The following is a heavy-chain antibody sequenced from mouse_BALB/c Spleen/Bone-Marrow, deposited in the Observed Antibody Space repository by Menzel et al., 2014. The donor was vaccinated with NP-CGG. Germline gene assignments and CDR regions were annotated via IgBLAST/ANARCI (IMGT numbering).Heavy chain of an antibody. D-gene: IGHD2-4*01. V-gene: IGHV1S56*01. CDR3: ARKGIYYDYDAWFAY. CDR2: IYPGDGST. CDR1: GYTFTSYY. Sequence: VQLQQSGPELVKPGASVKMSCKASGYTFTSYYIHWVKQRPGQGLEWIGWIYPGDGSTKYNEKFKGKTTLTADKSSSTAYMLLSSLTSEDSAIYFCARKGIYYDYDAWFAYWVQGTLVTVSA. J-gene: IGHJ3*01.